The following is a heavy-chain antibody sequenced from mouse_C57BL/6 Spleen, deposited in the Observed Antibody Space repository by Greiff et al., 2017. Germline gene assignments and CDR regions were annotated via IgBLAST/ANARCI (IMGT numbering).Heavy chain of an antibody. CDR1: GYAFSSSW. CDR2: IYPGDGDT. V-gene: IGHV1-82*01. D-gene: IGHD2-3*01. CDR3: ARDGAMDY. Sequence: QVQLQQSGPELVKPGASVKISCKASGYAFSSSWMDWVKQRPGKGLEWIGRIYPGDGDTNYNGKFKGKATLTADKSSSTAYMQLSSLTSEDSAVYFCARDGAMDYWGQGTSVTVSS. J-gene: IGHJ4*01.